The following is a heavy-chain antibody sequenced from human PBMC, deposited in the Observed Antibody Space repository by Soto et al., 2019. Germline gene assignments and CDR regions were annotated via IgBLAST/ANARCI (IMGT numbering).Heavy chain of an antibody. D-gene: IGHD3-3*01. J-gene: IGHJ4*02. CDR2: ISGSGGST. CDR3: AKDSRYDFWSGYRVFEY. V-gene: IGHV3-23*01. Sequence: GGSLRLSCAASGFTFSSYAMSWVRQAPGKGLEWVSTISGSGGSTYYADSVKGRFTISRDNSKNTLYLQMNSLRAEDTAVYYCAKDSRYDFWSGYRVFEYWGQGTLVTVSS. CDR1: GFTFSSYA.